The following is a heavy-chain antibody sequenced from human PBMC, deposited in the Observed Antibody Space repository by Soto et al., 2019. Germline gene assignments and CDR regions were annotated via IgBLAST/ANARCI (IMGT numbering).Heavy chain of an antibody. V-gene: IGHV3-74*01. Sequence: PGGSLRLSCAASGFTFSSYWMHWVRQAPGKGLVWVSRIITDGSSTSYAGSVKGRFTISRDNAKNTVYLQMKSLRAEDTAVYYCARGDYHDSSGYHYIGIDYWGQGTQVTVSS. CDR1: GFTFSSYW. CDR3: ARGDYHDSSGYHYIGIDY. J-gene: IGHJ4*02. CDR2: IITDGSST. D-gene: IGHD3-22*01.